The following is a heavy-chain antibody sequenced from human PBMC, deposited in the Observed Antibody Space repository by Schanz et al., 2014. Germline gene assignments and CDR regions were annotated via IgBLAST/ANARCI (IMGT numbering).Heavy chain of an antibody. Sequence: VHLLESGGGLVEPGGSLRLSCAASGFTFSSYGMHWVRQAPGKGLEWVAYISSSSSTIHYADSVKGRFTISRDNSKNTLYLEMNSLRAEDTAVYYCLAPDYDMDVWGRGTTVTVSS. CDR2: ISSSSSTI. V-gene: IGHV3-48*01. J-gene: IGHJ6*02. CDR1: GFTFSSYG. CDR3: LAPDYDMDV.